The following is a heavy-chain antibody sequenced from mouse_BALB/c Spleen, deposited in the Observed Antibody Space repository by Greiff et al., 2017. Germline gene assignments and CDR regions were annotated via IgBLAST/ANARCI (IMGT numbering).Heavy chain of an antibody. CDR3: ARAGSSSYYAMDY. D-gene: IGHD1-1*01. Sequence: QVQLQQPGAELVKPGASVKLSCKASGYTFTSYWMHWVKQRPGQGLEWIGEIDPSDSYTNYNQKFKGKATLTVDKSSSTAYMQLSSLTSEDSAVYYCARAGSSSYYAMDYWGQGTSVTVSS. CDR1: GYTFTSYW. CDR2: IDPSDSYT. V-gene: IGHV1-69*02. J-gene: IGHJ4*01.